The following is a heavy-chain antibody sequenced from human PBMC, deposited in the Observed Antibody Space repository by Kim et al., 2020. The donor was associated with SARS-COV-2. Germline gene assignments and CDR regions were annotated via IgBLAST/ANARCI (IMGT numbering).Heavy chain of an antibody. Sequence: YSPSFQGQVTISADKSISTAYLQWSSLKASDTAMYYCARHHHDYGVHFDYWGQGTLVTVSS. V-gene: IGHV5-51*01. D-gene: IGHD4-17*01. CDR3: ARHHHDYGVHFDY. J-gene: IGHJ4*02.